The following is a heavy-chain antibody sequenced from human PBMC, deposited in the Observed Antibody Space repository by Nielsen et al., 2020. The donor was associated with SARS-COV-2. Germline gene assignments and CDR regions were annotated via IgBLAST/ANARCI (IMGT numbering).Heavy chain of an antibody. V-gene: IGHV1-69*01. J-gene: IGHJ6*02. CDR3: ARASGYSYGYAYYYYGMDV. CDR2: IIPIFGTA. Sequence: WVRQVPGQGLEWMGGIIPIFGTANYAQKFQGRVTITADESTSTAYMELSSLRSEDTAVYYCARASGYSYGYAYYYYGMDVWGQGTTVTVSS. D-gene: IGHD5-18*01.